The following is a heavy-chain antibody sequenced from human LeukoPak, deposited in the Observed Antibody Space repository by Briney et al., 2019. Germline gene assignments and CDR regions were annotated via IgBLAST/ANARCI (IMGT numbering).Heavy chain of an antibody. Sequence: WETLSLTCSVSGGAIISYYWSWIRQPAGKGPEWIGRIYHTGNTDYNPSLKTRVTMSTDLSKKQFSLRLRTVTAADTAVYYCARLKFYDSTGYSPGDYMDVWGKGTAVTVSS. CDR3: ARLKFYDSTGYSPGDYMDV. CDR2: IYHTGNT. D-gene: IGHD3-22*01. V-gene: IGHV4-4*07. CDR1: GGAIISYY. J-gene: IGHJ6*03.